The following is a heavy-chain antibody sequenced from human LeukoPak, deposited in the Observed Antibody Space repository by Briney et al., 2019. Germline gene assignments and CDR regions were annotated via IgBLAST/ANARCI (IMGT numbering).Heavy chain of an antibody. CDR3: ARGYSGYHHTPFDY. V-gene: IGHV4-59*01. Sequence: SETLSLTCTVSADSINSNFWSWIRQPPGEGVAWIGYISYSGSATYNPSLKSRVTISIDTSKSQFSLRLTSVTAADTAVYYCARGYSGYHHTPFDYWGQGTLVTVSS. J-gene: IGHJ4*02. D-gene: IGHD5-12*01. CDR2: ISYSGSA. CDR1: ADSINSNF.